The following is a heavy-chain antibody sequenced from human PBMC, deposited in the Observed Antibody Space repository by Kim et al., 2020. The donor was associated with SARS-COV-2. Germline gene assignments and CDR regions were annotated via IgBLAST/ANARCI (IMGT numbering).Heavy chain of an antibody. Sequence: SETLSLTCAVYGGSFSGYYWSWIRQTPGKGLEWIGEINHSGSTNYNPSLKSRVTISVDTSKNQFSLKLSSMTAADTVVYYCARGVDCSSTSCPRSYDGMDVWGQGTTVTVSS. V-gene: IGHV4-34*01. CDR2: INHSGST. CDR1: GGSFSGYY. J-gene: IGHJ6*02. CDR3: ARGVDCSSTSCPRSYDGMDV. D-gene: IGHD2-2*01.